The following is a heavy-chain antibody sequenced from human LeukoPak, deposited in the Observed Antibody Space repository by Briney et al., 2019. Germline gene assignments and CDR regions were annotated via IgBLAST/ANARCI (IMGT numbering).Heavy chain of an antibody. CDR2: LSGSGGTT. CDR3: ARAMMVVANLWGVYDY. D-gene: IGHD3-22*01. J-gene: IGHJ4*02. V-gene: IGHV3-23*01. Sequence: GGSLRLSCAASGFTFSDYTINWVRQAPGKGLEWVSGLSGSGGTTYYADSVKGRFTISRDNSKNTLYLQMDSLRAEDTAVYFCARAMMVVANLWGVYDYRGQGTLVTVSS. CDR1: GFTFSDYT.